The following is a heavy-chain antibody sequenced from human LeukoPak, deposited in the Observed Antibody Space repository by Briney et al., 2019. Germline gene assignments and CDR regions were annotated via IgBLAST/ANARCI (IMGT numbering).Heavy chain of an antibody. Sequence: PGGSLRLSCAASGFTVSSNYMSWVRQAPGKGLEWVSVIYSGGSTYYADSVKGRFTISRDNSKNTLYLQMNSLRAEDTAVYYCARYGAGPDRTYWCFDLWGRGTLVTVSS. CDR2: IYSGGST. D-gene: IGHD4-17*01. CDR3: ARYGAGPDRTYWCFDL. CDR1: GFTVSSNY. V-gene: IGHV3-53*01. J-gene: IGHJ2*01.